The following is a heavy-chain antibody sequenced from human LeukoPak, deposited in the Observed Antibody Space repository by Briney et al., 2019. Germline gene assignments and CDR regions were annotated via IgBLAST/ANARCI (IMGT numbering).Heavy chain of an antibody. J-gene: IGHJ4*02. CDR3: ARDYDYVWGTYRYTRAFDY. Sequence: ASVKVSCKASGYTFTSFGISWVRQAPGQGLEWMGWISAYNGNTNNAQKFQGRVTMTTDTSTSTAYMELRSLRSDDTAVYCCARDYDYVWGTYRYTRAFDYWGQGTLVTVSS. V-gene: IGHV1-18*04. CDR2: ISAYNGNT. CDR1: GYTFTSFG. D-gene: IGHD3-16*02.